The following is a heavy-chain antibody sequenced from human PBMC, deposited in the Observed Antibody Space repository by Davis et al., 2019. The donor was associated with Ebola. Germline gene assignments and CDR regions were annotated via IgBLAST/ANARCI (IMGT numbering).Heavy chain of an antibody. CDR2: IIPILGIA. V-gene: IGHV1-69*04. Sequence: SVKVSCKASAGTFSSSAISWVRQAPGQGLEWMGRIIPILGIANYAQKLQGRVTMTTDTSTSTAYMALRSLRSDDTAVYYCARDRGGNYWYFDLWGRGTLVAVSS. D-gene: IGHD1-26*01. J-gene: IGHJ2*01. CDR1: AGTFSSSA. CDR3: ARDRGGNYWYFDL.